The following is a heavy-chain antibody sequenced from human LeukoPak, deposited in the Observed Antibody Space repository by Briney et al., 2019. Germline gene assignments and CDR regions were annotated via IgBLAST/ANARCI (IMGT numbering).Heavy chain of an antibody. CDR2: MNPNSGNT. CDR1: GYTFTSYD. CDR3: ARDGYSGYDSALDY. D-gene: IGHD5-12*01. J-gene: IGHJ4*02. V-gene: IGHV1-8*01. Sequence: APVKVSCKASGYTFTSYDINWVRQATAQGLEWMGWMNPNSGNTGYAQKFQGRVTMTRNTSISTAYMELSSLRSEDTAVYYCARDGYSGYDSALDYWGQGTLVTVSS.